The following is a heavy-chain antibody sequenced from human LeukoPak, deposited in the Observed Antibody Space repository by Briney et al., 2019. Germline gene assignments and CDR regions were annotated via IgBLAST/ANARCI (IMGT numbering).Heavy chain of an antibody. J-gene: IGHJ3*01. D-gene: IGHD4-17*01. V-gene: IGHV3-23*01. Sequence: GGSLRLSCVGSDFTFAAYAMTWVRLTPGKGLEWVSSIGGSGVYTRYADSVRGRFTISRDNSKNTLYLQMSSLRVEDTDIYYCGRDPNGDYVGAFEFWGQGTLVSVST. CDR1: DFTFAAYA. CDR2: IGGSGVYT. CDR3: GRDPNGDYVGAFEF.